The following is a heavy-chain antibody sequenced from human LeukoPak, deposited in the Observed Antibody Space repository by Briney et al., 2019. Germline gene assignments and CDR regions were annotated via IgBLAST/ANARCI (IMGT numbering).Heavy chain of an antibody. CDR3: ARFDIVVLVAATGALDY. J-gene: IGHJ4*02. CDR2: ISYDGSNK. V-gene: IGHV3-30-3*01. D-gene: IGHD2-15*01. Sequence: GGSLRLSCAASGFTFSSYAMHWVRQAPGKGLEWVAVISYDGSNKYYADSVKGRFTISRDNSKNTLYLQINRLRAEDTAVYDCARFDIVVLVAATGALDYWGQGTLVTVSS. CDR1: GFTFSSYA.